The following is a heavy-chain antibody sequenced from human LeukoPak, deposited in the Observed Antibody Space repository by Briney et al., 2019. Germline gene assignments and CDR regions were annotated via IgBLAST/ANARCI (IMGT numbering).Heavy chain of an antibody. CDR3: AREGYQLLRRPRGSINWFDP. CDR1: GFTFGDYA. Sequence: GSLRLSCTASGFTFGDYAMSWVRQPPGKGLEWIGSIYYSGSTYYNPSLKSRVTISVDTSKNQFSLKLSSVTAADTAVYYCAREGYQLLRRPRGSINWFDPWGQGTLVTVSS. CDR2: IYYSGST. D-gene: IGHD2-2*01. V-gene: IGHV4-39*02. J-gene: IGHJ5*02.